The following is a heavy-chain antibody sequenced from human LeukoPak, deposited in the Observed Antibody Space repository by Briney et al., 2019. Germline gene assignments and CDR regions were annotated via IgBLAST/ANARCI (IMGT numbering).Heavy chain of an antibody. Sequence: GGSLRLSCAASGFTFDDYAMHWVRQAPGKGLEWVSGISWNSGSIGYADSVKGRFTISRDNAKNSLYLQMNSLRAEDTALYYCATDYYGSGSYFDYWGQGTLVTVSS. J-gene: IGHJ4*02. CDR2: ISWNSGSI. CDR1: GFTFDDYA. V-gene: IGHV3-9*01. CDR3: ATDYYGSGSYFDY. D-gene: IGHD3-10*01.